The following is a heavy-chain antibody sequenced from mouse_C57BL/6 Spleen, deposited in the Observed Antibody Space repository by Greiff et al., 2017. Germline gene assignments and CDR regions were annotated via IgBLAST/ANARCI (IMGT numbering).Heavy chain of an antibody. J-gene: IGHJ2*01. Sequence: VQLQQPGAELVKPGASVKLSCKASGYTFTSYWMHWVKQRPGQGLEWIGEIDPSDSYTNYNQKFKGKTTLTVDKSSSTAYMQLSSLTSEDSAVYYCAGGSLITGTSDYWGQGTTLTVSS. CDR2: IDPSDSYT. D-gene: IGHD4-1*01. V-gene: IGHV1-69*02. CDR3: AGGSLITGTSDY. CDR1: GYTFTSYW.